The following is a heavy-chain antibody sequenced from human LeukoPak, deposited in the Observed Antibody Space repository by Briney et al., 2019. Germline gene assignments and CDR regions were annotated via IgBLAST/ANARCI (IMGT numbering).Heavy chain of an antibody. CDR3: ARAGELRYMDV. CDR1: GFTFSDYY. J-gene: IGHJ6*03. Sequence: GESLRLSCAASGFTFSDYYMSWIRQAPGKGLEWVSTIKGIGPTTYYADSLKGRFTISRDNAKNSLFLQMSSLRADDTAIYYCARAGELRYMDVWGKGTAVTVSS. CDR2: IKGIGPTT. D-gene: IGHD3-16*01. V-gene: IGHV3-11*04.